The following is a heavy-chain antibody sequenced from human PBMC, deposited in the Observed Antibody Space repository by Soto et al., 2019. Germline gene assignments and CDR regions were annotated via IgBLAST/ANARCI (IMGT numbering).Heavy chain of an antibody. V-gene: IGHV1-8*01. J-gene: IGHJ4*02. CDR3: ARTQIFRVVIRVFPRHGTKYYFDY. CDR2: MNPNSGNT. D-gene: IGHD3-3*01. CDR1: VYTFTGYD. Sequence: ASVKVACKASVYTFTGYDSNWGRQATGQGLEWMGWMNPNSGNTGYAQKFQGRVTMTRNTSISTAYMELSSLRSEDTAVYYCARTQIFRVVIRVFPRHGTKYYFDYWGQGTLVTVSS.